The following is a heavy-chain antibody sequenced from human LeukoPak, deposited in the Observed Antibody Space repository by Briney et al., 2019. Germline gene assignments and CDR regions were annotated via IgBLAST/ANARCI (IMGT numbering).Heavy chain of an antibody. Sequence: PGGSLRLSCAASGFTFSSYGMHWVRQAPGKGLEWVAFIRYDGSNKYYADSVKGRFTISRDNSKNTLYLQMNSLRAEDTAVYYCAKDDCRSTSCYWGDYYYYMDVWGKGTTVTVSS. CDR2: IRYDGSNK. J-gene: IGHJ6*03. CDR1: GFTFSSYG. CDR3: AKDDCRSTSCYWGDYYYYMDV. V-gene: IGHV3-30*02. D-gene: IGHD2-2*01.